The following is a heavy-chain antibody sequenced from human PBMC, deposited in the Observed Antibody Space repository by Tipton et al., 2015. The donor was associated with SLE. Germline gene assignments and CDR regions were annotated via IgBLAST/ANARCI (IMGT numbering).Heavy chain of an antibody. CDR3: ARDSVARYDSSGYYYGY. CDR2: ITSSSSIT. D-gene: IGHD3-22*01. V-gene: IGHV3-48*01. CDR1: GFTFSSYS. J-gene: IGHJ4*02. Sequence: SLRLSCAASGFTFSSYSMNWVRQAPGKGLEWVSYITSSSSITDYADSVKGRFTISRDNAKNSLYLQMNSLRAEDTAVYYCARDSVARYDSSGYYYGYWGQGTLVTVSS.